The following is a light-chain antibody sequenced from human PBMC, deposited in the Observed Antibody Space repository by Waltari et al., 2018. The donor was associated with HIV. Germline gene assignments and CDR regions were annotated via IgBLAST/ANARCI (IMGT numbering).Light chain of an antibody. CDR1: QGITSW. CDR2: DSS. V-gene: IGKV1D-16*01. CDR3: QQYKSYPLT. J-gene: IGKJ4*01. Sequence: DIQMTQSPSSLSAYVGDRVTLTCRASQGITSWVAWYQHKPGKAPRSLIYDSSNLQSGVPSRFSGSGSGTNFTLIISNLQPEDLATYYCQQYKSYPLTFGGGTKVEIK.